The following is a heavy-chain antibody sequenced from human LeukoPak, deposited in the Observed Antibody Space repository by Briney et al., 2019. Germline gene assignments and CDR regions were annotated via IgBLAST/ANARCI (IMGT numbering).Heavy chain of an antibody. CDR1: GFTFSSYG. V-gene: IGHV3-30*02. Sequence: GGSLRLSFAASGFTFSSYGMHWVRQAPGKGLEWVAFIRYDGSNKYYADSVKGRFTISRDNSKNTLYLQMNSLRAEDTAVYYCANPRLSSTSEGDFDYWGQGTLVTVSS. J-gene: IGHJ4*02. CDR2: IRYDGSNK. D-gene: IGHD2-2*01. CDR3: ANPRLSSTSEGDFDY.